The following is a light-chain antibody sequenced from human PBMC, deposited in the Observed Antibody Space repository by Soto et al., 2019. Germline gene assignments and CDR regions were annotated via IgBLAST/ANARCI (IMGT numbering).Light chain of an antibody. V-gene: IGKV3-11*01. CDR2: DAS. J-gene: IGKJ1*01. CDR1: QRVSSY. CDR3: QQRSNWPGT. Sequence: EIVLTQSPATLSLSPGERATLSCRASQRVSSYLAWYQQKPGQAPSLLIYDASNRATGIPARFSGSGSGTDFTLTISSLEPEDFAVYYCQQRSNWPGTFGQGTKVEIK.